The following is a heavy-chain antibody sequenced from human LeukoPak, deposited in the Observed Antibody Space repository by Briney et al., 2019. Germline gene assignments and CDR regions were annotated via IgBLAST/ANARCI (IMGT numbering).Heavy chain of an antibody. CDR1: GFTFSSYG. CDR3: AKGGRGVLLRDYFDY. Sequence: GGSLRLSCAASGFTFSSYGMHWVRQAPGKGLEWVAFIRYDGSNKYYADSVKGRFTISRDNSKNTLYLQMNSLRAEDTAVYYCAKGGRGVLLRDYFDYWGQGTLVTVSS. V-gene: IGHV3-30*02. D-gene: IGHD2-8*02. J-gene: IGHJ4*02. CDR2: IRYDGSNK.